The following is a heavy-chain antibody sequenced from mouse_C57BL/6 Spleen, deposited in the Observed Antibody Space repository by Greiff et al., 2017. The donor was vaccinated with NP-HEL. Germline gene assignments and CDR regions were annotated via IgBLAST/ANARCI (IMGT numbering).Heavy chain of an antibody. D-gene: IGHD2-1*01. CDR1: GYTFTSYW. V-gene: IGHV1-55*01. CDR2: IHPGSGST. CDR3: ASKSTPAWFAY. Sequence: QVHLKQPGAELVKPGASVKLSCKASGYTFTSYWMTWVKQRPGQGLEWIGVIHPGSGSTNYNEKFKSKATLTVDTSSSTAYMQLSRLTSEDSGVYYGASKSTPAWFAYWGQGTLVTVSA. J-gene: IGHJ3*01.